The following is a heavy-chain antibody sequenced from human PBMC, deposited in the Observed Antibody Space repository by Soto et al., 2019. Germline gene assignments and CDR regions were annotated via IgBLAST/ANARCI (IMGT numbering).Heavy chain of an antibody. CDR2: ISGSGGST. CDR3: AKDLGEIRQLDYYDSSGYYFQTTSNFDY. CDR1: GFTFSSYA. J-gene: IGHJ4*02. D-gene: IGHD3-22*01. V-gene: IGHV3-23*01. Sequence: GGSLRLSCAASGFTFSSYAMSWVRQAPGKGLEWVSAISGSGGSTYYADSVKGRFTISRDNSKNTLYLQMNSLRAEDTAVYYCAKDLGEIRQLDYYDSSGYYFQTTSNFDYWGQGTLVTVSS.